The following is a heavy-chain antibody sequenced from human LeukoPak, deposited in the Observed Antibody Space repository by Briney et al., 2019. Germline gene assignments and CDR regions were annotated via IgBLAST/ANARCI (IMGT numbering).Heavy chain of an antibody. J-gene: IGHJ6*02. CDR2: IYPGDSDT. CDR1: GYRFTSYW. Sequence: GESLQISCQGSGYRFTSYWIGWVRQMPGKGLEWMGIIYPGDSDTRYSPSFQGQVTISADKSISTAYLQWSSLKASDTAMYYCARHRSIAAAGTYYYYGMDVWAKGPRSPSP. CDR3: ARHRSIAAAGTYYYYGMDV. V-gene: IGHV5-51*01. D-gene: IGHD6-13*01.